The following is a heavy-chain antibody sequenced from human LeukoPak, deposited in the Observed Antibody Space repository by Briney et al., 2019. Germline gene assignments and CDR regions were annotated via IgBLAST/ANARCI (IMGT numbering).Heavy chain of an antibody. Sequence: PGGSLRLSCAASGFTFSTYWMHWVRQTPGKGLVWVSRVSPDGSTTYYADSVKGRFIISRDNSKNTLYLQMNSLRAEDTAMYYCSGYYHGFPYWGQGTLVTVSS. J-gene: IGHJ4*02. CDR1: GFTFSTYW. CDR3: SGYYHGFPY. V-gene: IGHV3-74*01. D-gene: IGHD3-10*01. CDR2: VSPDGSTT.